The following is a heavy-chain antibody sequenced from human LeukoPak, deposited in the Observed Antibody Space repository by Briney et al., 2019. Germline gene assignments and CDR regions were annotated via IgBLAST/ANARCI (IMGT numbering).Heavy chain of an antibody. Sequence: PGGSLRLSCAGSGFTFSSYAMSWVRQAPGQGLEWVSVISDSGDYTSYADSVRGQFIISRDNSRNTLYLQMISLRPEDTAVYYCAKDTSIGKYCTNGVCSPFDYWGQGTLVTVSS. V-gene: IGHV3-23*01. CDR1: GFTFSSYA. CDR2: ISDSGDYT. J-gene: IGHJ4*02. CDR3: AKDTSIGKYCTNGVCSPFDY. D-gene: IGHD2-8*01.